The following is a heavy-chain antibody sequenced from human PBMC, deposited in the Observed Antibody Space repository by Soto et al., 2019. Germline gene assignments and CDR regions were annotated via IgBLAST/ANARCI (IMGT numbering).Heavy chain of an antibody. J-gene: IGHJ4*02. V-gene: IGHV3-15*07. CDR1: GFTFSNAW. D-gene: IGHD3-22*01. CDR2: IKSKTDGGTT. Sequence: GGSLRLSCAASGFTFSNAWMSWVRQAPGKGLEWVGRIKSKTDGGTTDYAAPVKGRFTISRDDSKNTLYLQMNSLKTEDTAMNYCTTDPVTMIVVVPSSGWGQGTLVTVSS. CDR3: TTDPVTMIVVVPSSG.